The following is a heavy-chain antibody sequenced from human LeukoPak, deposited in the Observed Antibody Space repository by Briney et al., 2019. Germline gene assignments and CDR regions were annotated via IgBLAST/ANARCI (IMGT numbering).Heavy chain of an antibody. CDR1: GYTFTSYG. CDR2: ISAYNGNT. J-gene: IGHJ4*02. D-gene: IGHD3-9*01. Sequence: ASVKVSCKASGYTFTSYGISWVRQAPGQGLEWMGWISAYNGNTNYAQKLQGRVTMTTDTSTSTAYMELRSLRSDDTAVYYCASAAVLRYFDWLVPDYWGQGTLVTVSS. V-gene: IGHV1-18*01. CDR3: ASAAVLRYFDWLVPDY.